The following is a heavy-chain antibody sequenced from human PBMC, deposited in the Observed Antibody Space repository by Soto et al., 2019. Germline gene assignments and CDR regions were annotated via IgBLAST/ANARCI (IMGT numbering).Heavy chain of an antibody. Sequence: GGSLRLSCAASGFTVSSNYMSWVRQAPGKGLEWVSVIYSGGSTYYADSVKGRFTISRDNSKNTLYLQMNSLRAEDTAVYYCARVRLYGGTSDYFDYWGQGTLVTVSS. V-gene: IGHV3-53*01. CDR2: IYSGGST. CDR3: ARVRLYGGTSDYFDY. CDR1: GFTVSSNY. D-gene: IGHD4-17*01. J-gene: IGHJ4*02.